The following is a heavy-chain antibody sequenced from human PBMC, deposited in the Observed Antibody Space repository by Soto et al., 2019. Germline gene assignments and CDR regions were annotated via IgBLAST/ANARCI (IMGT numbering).Heavy chain of an antibody. D-gene: IGHD2-21*02. CDR3: ARGQLLLSFFDY. J-gene: IGHJ4*02. CDR2: ISYDGSNK. V-gene: IGHV3-30-3*01. Sequence: GGSLRLSCPASGFTLSNFAMHWVRQAPGKGLEWVAVISYDGSNKYYADSVKGRFTISRDNSKNTLYLQMNSLRAEDTAVYYCARGQLLLSFFDYWGQGTLVTVSS. CDR1: GFTLSNFA.